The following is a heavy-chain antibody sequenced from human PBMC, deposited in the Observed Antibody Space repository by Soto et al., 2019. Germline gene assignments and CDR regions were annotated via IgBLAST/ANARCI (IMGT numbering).Heavy chain of an antibody. CDR2: IYYSGST. CDR3: AREKDWFDP. J-gene: IGHJ5*02. V-gene: IGHV4-31*02. CDR1: GGYICRSQYS. Sequence: LSRTGAVRGGYICRSQYSSCWIRPHPGKGLEWIGYIYYSGSTYYNPSLKSRVTISVDTSKNQFSLKLSSVTAADTAVYYCAREKDWFDPWGQGTLVTVSS.